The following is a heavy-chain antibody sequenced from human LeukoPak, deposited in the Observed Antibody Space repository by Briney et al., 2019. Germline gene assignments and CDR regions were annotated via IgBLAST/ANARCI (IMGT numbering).Heavy chain of an antibody. CDR3: ASGAWATRLHS. D-gene: IGHD5-24*01. J-gene: IGHJ4*02. CDR2: VFDGKTT. V-gene: IGHV4-34*12. CDR1: GESLNYYY. Sequence: PSDTLSLTCAVYGESLNYYYWSWIRQSPEKGLEWIGEVFDGKTTNYNPSLKSRVTISAVTSSNQFSLNLKSVTAADTAVYYCASGAWATRLHSWAQGTPVIVSS.